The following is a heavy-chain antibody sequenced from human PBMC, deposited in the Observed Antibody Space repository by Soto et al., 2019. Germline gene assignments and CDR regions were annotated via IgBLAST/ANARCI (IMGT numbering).Heavy chain of an antibody. CDR1: GGSISSGDYY. CDR2: IYYSGST. J-gene: IGHJ6*02. CDR3: ATDHYVYDILTGYGYYYGMDV. D-gene: IGHD3-9*01. Sequence: QVQLQESGPGLVKPSQTLSLTCTVSGGSISSGDYYWSWIRQPPGKGLEWIGYIYYSGSTYYNPSLKSRVTISVDTSKNQFSLKLSSVTAADTAVYYCATDHYVYDILTGYGYYYGMDVWGQGTTVTVSS. V-gene: IGHV4-30-4*01.